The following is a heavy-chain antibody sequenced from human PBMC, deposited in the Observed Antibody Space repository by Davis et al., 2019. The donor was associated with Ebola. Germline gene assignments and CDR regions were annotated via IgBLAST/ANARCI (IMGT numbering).Heavy chain of an antibody. CDR2: ISGNGGTT. CDR1: GFTFGLSA. D-gene: IGHD3-22*01. CDR3: AKDRTPYYYDSSGYYRALFDY. Sequence: GGSLRLSCAASGFTFGLSAMSWVRQAPGEGLEWVSAISGNGGTTYYADSVKGRFTISRDNSRNTLYLQMNSLGADDTAIYYCAKDRTPYYYDSSGYYRALFDYWGQGTLVTVSS. V-gene: IGHV3-23*01. J-gene: IGHJ4*02.